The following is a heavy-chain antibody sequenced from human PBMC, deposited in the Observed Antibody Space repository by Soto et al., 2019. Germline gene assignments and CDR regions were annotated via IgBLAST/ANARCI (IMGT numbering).Heavy chain of an antibody. CDR1: GDTFSNYT. V-gene: IGHV1-69*02. CDR2: IIPILGIA. Sequence: SVKVSCKASGDTFSNYTISWVRQAPGQGLEWMGRIIPILGIANYAQKFQGRVTITADKSTNTAYMELSSLRSEDTAVYYCATLGKDIVVVPAAIIDYWGQGTLVTVSS. D-gene: IGHD2-2*01. CDR3: ATLGKDIVVVPAAIIDY. J-gene: IGHJ4*02.